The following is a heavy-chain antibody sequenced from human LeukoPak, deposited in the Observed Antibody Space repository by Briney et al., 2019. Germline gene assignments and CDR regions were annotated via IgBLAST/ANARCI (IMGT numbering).Heavy chain of an antibody. Sequence: GGSLRLSCADSGFTFGSYWMNWVRQAPGKGLEWVANINQDGREKYYVDSVKGRFTISRDNAKNSLFLQMYSLRAEDTAVYYCARDLVVVGSSFSYGMDVWGQGTTVTVSS. CDR3: ARDLVVVGSSFSYGMDV. D-gene: IGHD2-15*01. V-gene: IGHV3-7*01. J-gene: IGHJ6*02. CDR1: GFTFGSYW. CDR2: INQDGREK.